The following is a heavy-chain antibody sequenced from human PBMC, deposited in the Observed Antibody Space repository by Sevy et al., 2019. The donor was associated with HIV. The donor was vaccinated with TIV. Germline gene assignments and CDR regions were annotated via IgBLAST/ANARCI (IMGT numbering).Heavy chain of an antibody. Sequence: GGSLRLSCAASGFTFGTYAMSWVRQAPGKGLEWVSTISGSGGRTYYADSVKGRFTISRDNSKNTLYLQMNSLRAEDTAVDYCAKAVYASKGVVTNGFDYWGQGTLVTVSS. V-gene: IGHV3-23*01. J-gene: IGHJ4*02. D-gene: IGHD3-3*01. CDR1: GFTFGTYA. CDR3: AKAVYASKGVVTNGFDY. CDR2: ISGSGGRT.